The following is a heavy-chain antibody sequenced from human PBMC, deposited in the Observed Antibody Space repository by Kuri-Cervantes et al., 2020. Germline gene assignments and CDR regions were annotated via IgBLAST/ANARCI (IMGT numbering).Heavy chain of an antibody. CDR1: GGSFSGYY. V-gene: IGHV4-34*01. CDR3: AREGLYSSSRPFDY. J-gene: IGHJ4*02. CDR2: INHSGST. Sequence: SETLSLTCAVYGGSFSGYYWSWIRQPPGKGLEWIGEINHSGSTNYNQSLKSRVTISVDTSKNQFSLKLSSVTAADTAVYYCAREGLYSSSRPFDYWGRGTLVTVS. D-gene: IGHD6-13*01.